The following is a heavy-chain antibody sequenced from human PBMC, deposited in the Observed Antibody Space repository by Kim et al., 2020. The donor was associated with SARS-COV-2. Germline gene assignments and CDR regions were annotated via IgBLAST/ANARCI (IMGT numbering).Heavy chain of an antibody. CDR3: AREGESLKHFDY. CDR2: INPSGDAT. J-gene: IGHJ4*02. V-gene: IGHV1-46*01. CDR1: GYTFSTYY. Sequence: PSVKVSCKASGYTFSTYYMQWVRQAPGQGLEWMGVINPSGDATRYAQKFWGRVTVTRDTSTSTLYMELTSLRSEDTAEYYCAREGESLKHFDYWGQGTLV. D-gene: IGHD3-16*01.